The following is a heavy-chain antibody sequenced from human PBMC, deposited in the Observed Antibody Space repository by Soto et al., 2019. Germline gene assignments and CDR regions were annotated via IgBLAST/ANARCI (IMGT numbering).Heavy chain of an antibody. CDR3: AKDQVTRNYYFDY. CDR2: ISYDGSNK. V-gene: IGHV3-30*18. Sequence: QVQLVEPGGGVVQPGRSLRLSCAASGFTFRSYGMHWVRQAPGKGLEWVAVISYDGSNKYYADSVQGRFTISRDNSKNTLYLQMNSLRAEDTAVYYCAKDQVTRNYYFDYWGQGTLVTVSS. J-gene: IGHJ4*02. D-gene: IGHD4-4*01. CDR1: GFTFRSYG.